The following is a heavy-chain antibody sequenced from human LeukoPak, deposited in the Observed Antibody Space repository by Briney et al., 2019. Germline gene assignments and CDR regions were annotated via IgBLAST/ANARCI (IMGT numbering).Heavy chain of an antibody. CDR3: ARALSSRDAFDI. D-gene: IGHD6-13*01. CDR1: GFTFSSYS. Sequence: GGSLRLSCAASGFTFSSYSMNWVRQAPGKGLEWVSYISSSSSTIYYADSVKGRFTISRDNTKNTLYLQMNSLRAEDTAVYYCARALSSRDAFDIWGQGTMVTVSS. V-gene: IGHV3-48*01. CDR2: ISSSSSTI. J-gene: IGHJ3*02.